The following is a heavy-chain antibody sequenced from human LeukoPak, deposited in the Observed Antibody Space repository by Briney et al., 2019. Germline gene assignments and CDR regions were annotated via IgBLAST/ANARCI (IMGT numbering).Heavy chain of an antibody. Sequence: GESLKISCKGSGYSLTSYWIGWVRQMPGKGLEWMGIIYPGDFDIRYSPSFQGQVTISADKFISTAYLQWSSLNASDTAMYYCARGSTPYDSSWYWPLDYWGQGTLVTVSS. V-gene: IGHV5-51*01. CDR3: ARGSTPYDSSWYWPLDY. CDR1: GYSLTSYW. CDR2: IYPGDFDI. D-gene: IGHD6-13*01. J-gene: IGHJ4*02.